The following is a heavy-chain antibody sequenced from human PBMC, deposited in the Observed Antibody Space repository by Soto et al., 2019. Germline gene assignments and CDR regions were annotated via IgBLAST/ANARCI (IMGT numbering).Heavy chain of an antibody. CDR1: GLTFDYYA. CDR2: ISCSSGSV. Sequence: GGSRRRSLAASGLTFDYYAMHWVRQAPGKGLEWVSGISCSSGSVGYADSVKGRFTISRDKAKNSLYLQLNSLRAGDTALYYCAKDVAVRGHYYYYYGMDVWGQGTTVTVSS. CDR3: AKDVAVRGHYYYYYGMDV. J-gene: IGHJ6*02. D-gene: IGHD3-10*01. V-gene: IGHV3-9*01.